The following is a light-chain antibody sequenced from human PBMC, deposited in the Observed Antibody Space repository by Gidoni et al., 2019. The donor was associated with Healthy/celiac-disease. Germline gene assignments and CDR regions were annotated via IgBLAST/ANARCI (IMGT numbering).Light chain of an antibody. V-gene: IGKV3-11*01. Sequence: EIVFTQSPATLSLSPGERATLPCRASQSVSTYLAWYQQKPGQAPRLLIYDASTRATGIPARLSGSGSGTDFTLTISSLEPEDFAVYYCQQRSNWPPWTFGQGTKVEIK. J-gene: IGKJ1*01. CDR2: DAS. CDR1: QSVSTY. CDR3: QQRSNWPPWT.